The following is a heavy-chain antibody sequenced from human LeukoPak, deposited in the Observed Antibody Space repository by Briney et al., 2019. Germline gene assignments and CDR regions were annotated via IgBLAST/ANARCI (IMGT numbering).Heavy chain of an antibody. CDR1: GYTFTGYY. V-gene: IGHV1-2*02. CDR3: ARAPDYGDSTFDY. Sequence: GASVKVSCKASGYTFTGYYMHWVRQAPGQGLEWMGWINPNSGGTNYAQKFQGRVTMTRDTSISTAYMELSRLRSDDTAVYYCARAPDYGDSTFDYWGQGTLVTVSS. CDR2: INPNSGGT. D-gene: IGHD4-17*01. J-gene: IGHJ4*02.